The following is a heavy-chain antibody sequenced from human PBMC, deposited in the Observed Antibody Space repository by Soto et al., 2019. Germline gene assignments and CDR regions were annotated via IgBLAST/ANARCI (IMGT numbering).Heavy chain of an antibody. J-gene: IGHJ6*02. V-gene: IGHV3-33*01. Sequence: GGSLRLSCAASGFTFSSYGMHWVRQAPGKGLEWVAVIWYDGSNKYYVDSVKGRFTISRDNSKNTLYLQMNSLRAEDTAVYYCARDKSGYEPYYYYGMDVWGQGTTVTVSS. CDR3: ARDKSGYEPYYYYGMDV. CDR1: GFTFSSYG. CDR2: IWYDGSNK. D-gene: IGHD5-12*01.